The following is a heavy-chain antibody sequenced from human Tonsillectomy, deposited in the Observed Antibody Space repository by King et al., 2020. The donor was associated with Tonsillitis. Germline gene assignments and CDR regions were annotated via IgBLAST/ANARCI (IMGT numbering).Heavy chain of an antibody. V-gene: IGHV4-59*01. CDR3: VRDSGLVMDK. Sequence: VQLQESCPGLVKPSETLFLTCTLSGGSISTYYYTWVRQPPGKTLEWIGHIDYRGTTNFNPSLRSRVTMSIDMSKNQFSLKMTSVTAADTAVYYCVRDSGLVMDKWGQGTLVTVSS. CDR1: GGSISTYY. CDR2: IDYRGTT. D-gene: IGHD3/OR15-3a*01. J-gene: IGHJ4*02.